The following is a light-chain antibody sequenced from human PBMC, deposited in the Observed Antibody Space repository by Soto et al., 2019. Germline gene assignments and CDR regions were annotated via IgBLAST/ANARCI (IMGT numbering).Light chain of an antibody. Sequence: QSALTQPASVSGSPGQSITISCTGTSSDVGGYNYVSWYQQHPGKAPKVMIYDVSNRPSGISNRFSGSKSGNTASLTISGLQAEDEADYYCSSCASSTTLYVFGTGTKVTVL. V-gene: IGLV2-14*01. J-gene: IGLJ1*01. CDR3: SSCASSTTLYV. CDR1: SSDVGGYNY. CDR2: DVS.